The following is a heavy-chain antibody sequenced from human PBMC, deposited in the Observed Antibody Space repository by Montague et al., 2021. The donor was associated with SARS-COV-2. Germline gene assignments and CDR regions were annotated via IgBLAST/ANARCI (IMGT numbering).Heavy chain of an antibody. D-gene: IGHD1-1*01. Sequence: SETLSLTCAVYGGSFSDYYWSWIRQPPGKGLEWMGEINHSGSTGXNPPLKSRVTISVDTSKNQFSLRLTSVTAADTAVYYCARERQGNYFHYYGLDVWGQGTTVTVSS. V-gene: IGHV4-34*01. J-gene: IGHJ6*02. CDR1: GGSFSDYY. CDR3: ARERQGNYFHYYGLDV. CDR2: INHSGST.